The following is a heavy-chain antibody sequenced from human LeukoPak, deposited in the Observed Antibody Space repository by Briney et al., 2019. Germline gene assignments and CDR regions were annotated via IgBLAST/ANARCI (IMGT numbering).Heavy chain of an antibody. CDR1: GFTFSSYE. D-gene: IGHD5/OR15-5a*01. Sequence: GGSLRLSCAASGFTFSSYEMNWVRQAPGKGLEWVSYISSSGSSIYYADSVKGRFTISRDKAKNSLFLQMSSLRAEDTAVYYCARSTPNYGMDVWGQGTTVTVSS. CDR2: ISSSGSSI. V-gene: IGHV3-48*03. J-gene: IGHJ6*02. CDR3: ARSTPNYGMDV.